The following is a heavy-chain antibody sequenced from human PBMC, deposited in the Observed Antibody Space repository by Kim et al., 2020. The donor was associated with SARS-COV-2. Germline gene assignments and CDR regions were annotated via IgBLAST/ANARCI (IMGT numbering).Heavy chain of an antibody. CDR3: ARGRSGQLVW. CDR2: ST. J-gene: IGHJ4*02. Sequence: STHTTPSLKSRVTISVDTSKNQFSLKLSSVTAADTAVYYCARGRSGQLVWWGQGTLVTVSS. V-gene: IGHV4-34*01. D-gene: IGHD6-6*01.